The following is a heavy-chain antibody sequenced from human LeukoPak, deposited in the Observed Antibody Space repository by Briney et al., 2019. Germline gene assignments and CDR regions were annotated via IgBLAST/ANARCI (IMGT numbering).Heavy chain of an antibody. CDR1: THSVSTDYY. Sequence: SETLSLTCTVSTHSVSTDYYWGWIRQPPGKGLEWVGNIYHDGSTYYTPSLKSRVTISVDTSKNQFSLKLTPVTAADTAVYYCAREGLITVIRGLNFGYWGQGTLVSVSS. CDR3: AREGLITVIRGLNFGY. D-gene: IGHD3-10*01. J-gene: IGHJ4*02. V-gene: IGHV4-38-2*02. CDR2: IYHDGST.